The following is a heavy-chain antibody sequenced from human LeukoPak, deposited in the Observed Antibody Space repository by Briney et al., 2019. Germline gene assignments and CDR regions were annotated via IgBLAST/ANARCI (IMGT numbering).Heavy chain of an antibody. V-gene: IGHV1-46*03. J-gene: IGHJ6*03. D-gene: IGHD3-3*01. Sequence: ASVKVSCKGSGYTFTGYYMHLVRQAPGQGLEWMGIINPSGGSTSYAQKFQGRVTTTRDTSTSTVYMELSSLRSEDTAVYCCARGGIFGVARTLYYYYYYMDVWGKGTTVTVSS. CDR2: INPSGGST. CDR1: GYTFTGYY. CDR3: ARGGIFGVARTLYYYYYYMDV.